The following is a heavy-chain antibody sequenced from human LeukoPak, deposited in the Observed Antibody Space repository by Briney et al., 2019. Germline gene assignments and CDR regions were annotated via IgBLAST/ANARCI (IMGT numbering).Heavy chain of an antibody. J-gene: IGHJ4*02. Sequence: GRSLRLSCAASGFTFSSYGMHWVRQAPGKGLEWVAIISYDGGSTSYADSVKGRFTISRDNSKNTLYLQMSSLRTEDTAVYYCAKIEGSSSYYFDYWGQGTLVTVSS. CDR2: ISYDGGST. CDR3: AKIEGSSSYYFDY. V-gene: IGHV3-30*18. D-gene: IGHD6-6*01. CDR1: GFTFSSYG.